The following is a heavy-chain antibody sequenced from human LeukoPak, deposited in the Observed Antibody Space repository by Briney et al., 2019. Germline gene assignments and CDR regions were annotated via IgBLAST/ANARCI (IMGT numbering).Heavy chain of an antibody. J-gene: IGHJ4*02. V-gene: IGHV3-43*01. CDR3: AKDLGFIVGGGY. Sequence: PGGSLRLSCAASGFTFDDYTMHWVRQAPGKGLEWVSLISWDGGSTYYADSVKGRFTISRDNSKNTLYLQMNSLRAEDTAVYYCAKDLGFIVGGGYWGQGTLVTVSS. CDR1: GFTFDDYT. CDR2: ISWDGGST. D-gene: IGHD1-26*01.